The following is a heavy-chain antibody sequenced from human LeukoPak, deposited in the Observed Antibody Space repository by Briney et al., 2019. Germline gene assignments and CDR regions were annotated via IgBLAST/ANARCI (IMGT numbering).Heavy chain of an antibody. D-gene: IGHD5-18*01. CDR3: ARVRSGYSYGPFDY. Sequence: KPSETLSLTCTVSGGSIGSYYWSWIRQPPGKGVEWIGYIYYRGSTNYNPSLKSRVTISIDTSKNQFCLKLSSVTAADTAVYYCARVRSGYSYGPFDYWGQGTLVSVSS. V-gene: IGHV4-59*01. CDR2: IYYRGST. CDR1: GGSIGSYY. J-gene: IGHJ4*02.